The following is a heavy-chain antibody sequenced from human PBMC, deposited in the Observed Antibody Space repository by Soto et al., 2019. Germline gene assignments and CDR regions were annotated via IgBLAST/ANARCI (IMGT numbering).Heavy chain of an antibody. CDR1: GGSFSGYY. Sequence: QVQLQQWGAGLLKPSETLSLTCAVYGGSFSGYYWSWIRQPPGTGLEWIGEINHSGSTNYNPSLKSLVTISVDTSDNQFSLKLSSVTAADTAVYYCARGFRKTTGTTPNAFDIWGQGTMVTVSS. CDR3: ARGFRKTTGTTPNAFDI. V-gene: IGHV4-34*01. D-gene: IGHD4-17*01. J-gene: IGHJ3*02. CDR2: INHSGST.